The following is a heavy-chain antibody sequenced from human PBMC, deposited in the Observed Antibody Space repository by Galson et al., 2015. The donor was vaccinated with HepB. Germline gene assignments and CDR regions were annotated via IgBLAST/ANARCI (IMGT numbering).Heavy chain of an antibody. Sequence: SLRLSCAASGFTFSTSAMNWVRQVPGKGLEWVLSVSSGGSSMYADSLKGRFTISRDNAKNSVDLQMNSLRAEDTAVYYCARDGGSFSYWGQGILVTVSS. J-gene: IGHJ4*02. V-gene: IGHV3-21*01. CDR1: GFTFSTSA. CDR3: ARDGGSFSY. CDR2: VSSGGSSM. D-gene: IGHD1-26*01.